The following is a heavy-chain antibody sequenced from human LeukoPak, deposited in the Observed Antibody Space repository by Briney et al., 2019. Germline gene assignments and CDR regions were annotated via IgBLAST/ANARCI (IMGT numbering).Heavy chain of an antibody. Sequence: GGSLRLSCAASGFTFSSYAMSWVRQAPGKGLQWVSVIIGSGSSTYYADSVKGRFTISRDNARNTLYLQMNSLRAEDTAVYYCARWYYYETSGLYYGSFDNWGQGTLVTVSS. CDR2: IIGSGSST. V-gene: IGHV3-23*01. CDR1: GFTFSSYA. CDR3: ARWYYYETSGLYYGSFDN. D-gene: IGHD3-22*01. J-gene: IGHJ5*02.